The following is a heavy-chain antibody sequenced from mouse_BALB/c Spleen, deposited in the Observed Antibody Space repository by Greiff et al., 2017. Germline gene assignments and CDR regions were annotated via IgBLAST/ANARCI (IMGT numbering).Heavy chain of an antibody. CDR2: IDPENGDT. CDR1: GFNIKDYY. J-gene: IGHJ4*01. V-gene: IGHV14-4*02. CDR3: ARLGLRAMDY. Sequence: EVQLQESGAELVRSGASVKLSCTASGFNIKDYYMHWVKQRPEQGLEWIGWIDPENGDTEYAPKFQGKATMTADTSSNTAYLQLSSLTSEDTAVYYCARLGLRAMDYWGQGTSVTVSS. D-gene: IGHD2-2*01.